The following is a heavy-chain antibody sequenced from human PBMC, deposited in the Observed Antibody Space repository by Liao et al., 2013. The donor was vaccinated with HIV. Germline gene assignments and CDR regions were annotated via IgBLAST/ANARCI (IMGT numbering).Heavy chain of an antibody. CDR2: IYYSGST. CDR1: GGSISSYY. D-gene: IGHD5-18*01. Sequence: QVQLQESGPGLVKSSETLSLTCTVSGGSISSYYWSWIRQPPGKGLEWIGYIYYSGSTNYNPSLKSRVTISLDTSKNQFSLKLSSVTAADTAVYYCARENAYSYGSYHYYYYMDVWGKGTTVTVSS. V-gene: IGHV4-59*01. CDR3: ARENAYSYGSYHYYYYMDV. J-gene: IGHJ6*03.